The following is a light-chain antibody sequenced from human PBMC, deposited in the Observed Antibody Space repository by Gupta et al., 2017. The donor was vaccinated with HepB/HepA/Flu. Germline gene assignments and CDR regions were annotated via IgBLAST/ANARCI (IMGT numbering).Light chain of an antibody. CDR3: QQSDSTLFT. V-gene: IGKV1-39*01. J-gene: IGKJ3*01. CDR2: AAS. CDR1: QSISSY. Sequence: DSQMTESRSSLSASVVDRVTITCRASQSISSYLNWYPQTPGKAPKLLIYAASSLQSGVPSRFSGSGSGTDFTLTISRLQPEDFATYYCQQSDSTLFTFGHGTKVDIK.